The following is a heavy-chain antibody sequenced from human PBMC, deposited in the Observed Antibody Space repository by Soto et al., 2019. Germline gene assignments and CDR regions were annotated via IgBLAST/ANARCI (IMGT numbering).Heavy chain of an antibody. CDR2: ISWNSGSI. V-gene: IGHV3-9*01. D-gene: IGHD2-2*01. J-gene: IGHJ4*02. Sequence: GGSLRLSCAASGFTFDDYAMHWVRQAPGKGLEWVSGISWNSGSIGYADSVKGRFTISRDNAKNSLYLQMNSLRAEDTALYYCAKGSLGYCSSTSCYGEGYYFDYWGQGTLVTVSS. CDR3: AKGSLGYCSSTSCYGEGYYFDY. CDR1: GFTFDDYA.